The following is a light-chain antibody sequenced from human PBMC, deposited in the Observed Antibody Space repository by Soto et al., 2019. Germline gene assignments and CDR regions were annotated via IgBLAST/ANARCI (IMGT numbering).Light chain of an antibody. J-gene: IGKJ1*01. CDR3: QRYEK. V-gene: IGKV1-5*01. Sequence: DIQMTQSPSTLSASVGDRVTITCRASQSISSWLAWYQQKPGKAPKLLIYDASSLESGVPSRFSGSGSGTEFTLTISSLQPDDFATYYCQRYEKFGQGTKMEIK. CDR1: QSISSW. CDR2: DAS.